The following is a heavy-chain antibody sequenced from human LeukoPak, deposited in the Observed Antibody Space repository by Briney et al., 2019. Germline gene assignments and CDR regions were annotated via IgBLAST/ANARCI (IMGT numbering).Heavy chain of an antibody. J-gene: IGHJ4*02. V-gene: IGHV3-21*01. CDR2: ISSSSSYI. Sequence: KAGGSLRLSCAASGFTFSSYSMNWVRQAPGKGLEWVSSISSSSSYIYYADSVKGRFTISRDNAKNSLYLQMNSLRAEDTAVYYCARARLEYCSGGSCSPLNYWGQGTLVTVSS. CDR3: ARARLEYCSGGSCSPLNY. D-gene: IGHD2-15*01. CDR1: GFTFSSYS.